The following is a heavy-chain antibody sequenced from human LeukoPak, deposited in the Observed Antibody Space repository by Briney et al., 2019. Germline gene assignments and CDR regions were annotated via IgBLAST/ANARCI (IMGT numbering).Heavy chain of an antibody. CDR1: GGSFCGYY. CDR3: ARHFATVRRGVNPRWFVP. Sequence: SETLSLTCAVYGGSFCGYYWSWIRQPPGKGREWIGEINHSGSTNYTPSLKSRVTVSVDTSKPHLSLTQRSVTGADTCVFYCARHFATVRRGVNPRWFVPWGQGKPVTVSS. J-gene: IGHJ5*02. D-gene: IGHD3-10*01. V-gene: IGHV4-34*01. CDR2: INHSGST.